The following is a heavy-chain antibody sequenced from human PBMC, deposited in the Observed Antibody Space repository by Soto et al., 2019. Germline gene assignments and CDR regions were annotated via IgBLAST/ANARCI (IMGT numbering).Heavy chain of an antibody. J-gene: IGHJ4*02. CDR1: GFTFSSYA. CDR2: ISYDGSNK. Sequence: GGSLRLSCAASGFTFSSYAMHWVRQAPGKGLEWVAVISYDGSNKYYADSVKGRFTISRDNSKNTLYLQMNSLRAEDTAVYYCARDSGYDSKYFDYWGQGTLVTVSS. D-gene: IGHD5-12*01. V-gene: IGHV3-30-3*01. CDR3: ARDSGYDSKYFDY.